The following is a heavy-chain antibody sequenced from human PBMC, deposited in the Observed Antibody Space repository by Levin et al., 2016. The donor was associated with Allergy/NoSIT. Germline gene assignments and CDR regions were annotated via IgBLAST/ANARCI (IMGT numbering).Heavy chain of an antibody. CDR1: GGSFSGYY. V-gene: IGHV4-34*01. CDR2: INHSGST. D-gene: IGHD6-19*01. J-gene: IGHJ6*02. Sequence: GSLRLSCAVYGGSFSGYYWSWIRQPPGKGLEWIGEINHSGSTNYNPSLKSRVTISVDTSKNQFSLKLSSVTAADTAVYYCARGPRSYSSGWLRYYYGMDVWGQGTTVTVSS. CDR3: ARGPRSYSSGWLRYYYGMDV.